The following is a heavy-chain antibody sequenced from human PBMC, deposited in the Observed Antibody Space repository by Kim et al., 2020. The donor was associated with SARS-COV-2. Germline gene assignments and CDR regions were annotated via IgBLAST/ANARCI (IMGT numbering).Heavy chain of an antibody. Sequence: SETLSLTCAVYGGSFSGYYWSWIRQPPGKGLGWIGEINHSGSTNYNPSLKSRVTISVDTSKNQFSLKLSSVTAADTAVYYCARGRVVTAITSNWFDPWGQGTLVTVSS. CDR2: INHSGST. J-gene: IGHJ5*02. D-gene: IGHD2-21*02. CDR3: ARGRVVTAITSNWFDP. V-gene: IGHV4-34*01. CDR1: GGSFSGYY.